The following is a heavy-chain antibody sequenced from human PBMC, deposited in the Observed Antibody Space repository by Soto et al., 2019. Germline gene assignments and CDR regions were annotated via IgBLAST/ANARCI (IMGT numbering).Heavy chain of an antibody. D-gene: IGHD1-1*01. CDR1: GFSLSTSGMR. Sequence: SCPTLVNPTQTLTLTCTFPGFSLSTSGMRVSWIRQPPGKALEWLARIDWDDDKFYSTTLKTRLTISKDISKNQVVLTMTNMDPVDTATYYCAKTGTDGSWFDPWGLGTMVTVYS. J-gene: IGHJ5*02. V-gene: IGHV2-70*04. CDR2: IDWDDDK. CDR3: AKTGTDGSWFDP.